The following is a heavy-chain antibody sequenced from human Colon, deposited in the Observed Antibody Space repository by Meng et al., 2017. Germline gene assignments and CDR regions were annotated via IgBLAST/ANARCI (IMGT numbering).Heavy chain of an antibody. CDR3: ARDRIGGFDL. V-gene: IGHV1-8*01. D-gene: IGHD2/OR15-2a*01. CDR1: GYAFTSYE. J-gene: IGHJ4*02. Sequence: QVQLVQSGAEVKKPGASVKVSCKASGYAFTSYEINWVRQAPGQGLEWMGWMNPNSDNTASAQHFLGRVTMIRDTSINTVYMELTSLRFDDTAVYYCARDRIGGFDLWGQGTLVTVSS. CDR2: MNPNSDNT.